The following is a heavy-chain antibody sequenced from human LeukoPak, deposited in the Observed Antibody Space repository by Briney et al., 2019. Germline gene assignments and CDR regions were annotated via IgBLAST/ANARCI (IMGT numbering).Heavy chain of an antibody. V-gene: IGHV1-18*01. J-gene: IGHJ4*02. CDR2: ISAYNGNT. CDR1: GYTFTSYG. Sequence: GASVKVSCKASGYTFTSYGISWVRQAPGQGLEWMGWISAYNGNTNYAQKLQGRVTMTTDTSTSTAYMELRSLRSDDTAVYYCARSTYSSGWYGLVTATHFDYWGQGTLVTVSS. D-gene: IGHD6-19*01. CDR3: ARSTYSSGWYGLVTATHFDY.